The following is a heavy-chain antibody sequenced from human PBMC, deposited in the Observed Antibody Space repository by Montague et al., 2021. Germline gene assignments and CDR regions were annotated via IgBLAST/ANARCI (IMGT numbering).Heavy chain of an antibody. V-gene: IGHV4-61*01. CDR2: IYNSGRT. Sequence: SETLSLTCTISGGSVTSGSYYWSWIRQPPGKGLEWIGYIYNSGRTNYNPSLKSRVTISVDTSKNQFSLRLSSVTAADTAVYYCARDVYSSGWSGYGMDVWGQGTTVTVSS. D-gene: IGHD6-19*01. CDR3: ARDVYSSGWSGYGMDV. CDR1: GGSVTSGSYY. J-gene: IGHJ6*02.